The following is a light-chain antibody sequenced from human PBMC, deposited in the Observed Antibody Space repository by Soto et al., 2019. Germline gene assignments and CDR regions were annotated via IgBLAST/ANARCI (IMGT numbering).Light chain of an antibody. CDR1: SSDIGGYNY. V-gene: IGLV2-14*01. Sequence: QSVLTQPASVSGSPGQSITISCTGTSSDIGGYNYVSWYQQHPGKAPKLMIYEVSNRPSGVSNRFSGSKSGNTASLTISGLQAEDEADYCCSSYTSSNYVFGTGTKVTVL. J-gene: IGLJ1*01. CDR3: SSYTSSNYV. CDR2: EVS.